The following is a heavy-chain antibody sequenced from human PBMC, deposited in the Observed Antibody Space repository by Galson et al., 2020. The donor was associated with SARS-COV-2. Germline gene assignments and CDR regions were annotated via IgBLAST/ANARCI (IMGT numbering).Heavy chain of an antibody. CDR2: FDPEDGEP. V-gene: IGHV1-24*01. CDR3: ATLGPTVADYFFDY. CDR1: GYSLSDLS. J-gene: IGHJ4*02. Sequence: ASVKVSCKVSGYSLSDLSMHWVRLSRGKGFEWMGGFDPEDGEPVFAQKFQGRLTLTGDTSRDTAYMQLSNLRSEDTAVYYCATLGPTVADYFFDYWGQGTLLTISS. D-gene: IGHD6-19*01.